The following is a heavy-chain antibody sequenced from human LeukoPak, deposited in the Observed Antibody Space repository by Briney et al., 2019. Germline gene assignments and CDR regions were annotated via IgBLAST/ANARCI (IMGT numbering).Heavy chain of an antibody. Sequence: SGTLSLTCAVSGGSITTTNWWSWVRQPPGKGLEWIGEVHLNGATNYNPSLESRFSMSIDKSDNHLSLEVTSVTAADTAMYYCTRESGAFSPFGFWGQGTLVTVSS. D-gene: IGHD1-26*01. V-gene: IGHV4-4*02. J-gene: IGHJ4*02. CDR1: GGSITTTNW. CDR2: VHLNGAT. CDR3: TRESGAFSPFGF.